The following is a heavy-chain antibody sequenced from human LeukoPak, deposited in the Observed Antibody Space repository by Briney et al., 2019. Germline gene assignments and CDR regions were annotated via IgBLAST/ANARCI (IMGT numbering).Heavy chain of an antibody. J-gene: IGHJ4*02. CDR2: VYRTGNA. D-gene: IGHD3-10*01. CDR3: AKARGYGSGYFEY. CDR1: GYSISSGYY. V-gene: IGHV4-38-2*02. Sequence: PSETLSLTCSVSGYSISSGYYWGWIRQPPGKGLEWIGVVYRTGNAYYNPSLKCRVTISIDTSKNQFSLNLTSVTAADTAVYFCAKARGYGSGYFEYWGQGILVPVSS.